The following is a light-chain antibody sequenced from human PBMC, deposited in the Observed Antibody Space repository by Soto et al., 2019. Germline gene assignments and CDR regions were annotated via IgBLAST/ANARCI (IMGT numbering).Light chain of an antibody. CDR1: QTVSSSY. CDR2: GAS. V-gene: IGKV3-20*01. Sequence: EIVLTQSPGTLSLSPGERATLSCRASQTVSSSYLAWYQQKPGQAPRLLIFGASSTATGIPDRFSGSGSGTDFTLTISRLEPEDFSVYYCQQYGSSPSFGQGTKVAI. J-gene: IGKJ1*01. CDR3: QQYGSSPS.